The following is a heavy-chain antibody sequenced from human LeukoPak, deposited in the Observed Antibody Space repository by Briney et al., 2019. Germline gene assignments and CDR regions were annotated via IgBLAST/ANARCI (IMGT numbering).Heavy chain of an antibody. CDR2: ISPDGNNK. CDR3: ARDSGEGGSKDY. V-gene: IGHV3-30-3*01. CDR1: GFTFSSCA. D-gene: IGHD4-17*01. J-gene: IGHJ4*02. Sequence: PGGSLRLSCAASGFTFSSCAMHWVRQAPGKGLEWVAVISPDGNNKYYADSVKGRFTISRDNSKSTLYLQVNSVRAEDAAVYYCARDSGEGGSKDYWGQGTLVTVSS.